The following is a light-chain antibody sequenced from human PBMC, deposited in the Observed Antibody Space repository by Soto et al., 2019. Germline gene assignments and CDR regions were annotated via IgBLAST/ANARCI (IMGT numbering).Light chain of an antibody. CDR2: AAS. J-gene: IGKJ4*01. CDR1: QSIAIY. V-gene: IGKV1-39*01. Sequence: DIQVTQSPSSLSVSIGDRVTITCRASQSIAIYLNWYQQKPGKAPRLLIYAASSLQSGVPSTFSGSGSETDFTLIISSLQPEDFATYYCQQSYSTPFTFGGGTKVEIK. CDR3: QQSYSTPFT.